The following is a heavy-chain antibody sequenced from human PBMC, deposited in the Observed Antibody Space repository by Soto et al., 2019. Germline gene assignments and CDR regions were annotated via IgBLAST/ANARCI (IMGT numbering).Heavy chain of an antibody. J-gene: IGHJ4*01. CDR3: ARHWAIFGVVPHLEY. D-gene: IGHD3-3*01. CDR1: SAYISSISYY. V-gene: IGHV4-39*01. CDR2: IYYSGNT. Sequence: PSVTLSLTCTVPSAYISSISYYRCWIRQTPGKGLERIGGIYYSGNTYYNPSLKSRDTISVDTSKNQFSLKLSSVTATDTAVYYCARHWAIFGVVPHLEYWCQRTRVTVPS.